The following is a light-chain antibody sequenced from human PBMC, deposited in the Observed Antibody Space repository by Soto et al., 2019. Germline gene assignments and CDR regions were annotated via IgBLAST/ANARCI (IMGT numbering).Light chain of an antibody. V-gene: IGKV3-15*01. CDR2: RAS. CDR1: QSVTSN. CDR3: QQYNIWPPT. Sequence: EVVMTQSPGAVSVSPGERATLSCRASQSVTSNVAWYQQKPGQAPRLLIYRASARATGVPARFSGSGSGTDFTLTISSLQSEDFAHYYCQQYNIWPPTFGPGTKVDIK. J-gene: IGKJ3*01.